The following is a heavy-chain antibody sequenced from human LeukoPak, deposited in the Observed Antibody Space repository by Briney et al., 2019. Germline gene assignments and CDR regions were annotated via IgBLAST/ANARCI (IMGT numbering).Heavy chain of an antibody. CDR1: GGSISSSSYY. D-gene: IGHD2-2*01. Sequence: ETLSLTCTASGGSISSSSYYWGWIRQPPGKGLEWIGSIYYSGSTYYNPSLKSRVTISADTSKNQFSLKLSSVTAADTAVYYCARRLVYFDYWGQGTLVTVSS. J-gene: IGHJ4*02. CDR2: IYYSGST. CDR3: ARRLVYFDY. V-gene: IGHV4-39*01.